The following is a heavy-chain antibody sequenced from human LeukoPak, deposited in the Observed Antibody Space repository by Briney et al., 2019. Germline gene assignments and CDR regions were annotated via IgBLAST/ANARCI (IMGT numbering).Heavy chain of an antibody. CDR3: ARCRVWGSYHTLYYFDY. CDR2: INHSGST. D-gene: IGHD3-16*02. V-gene: IGHV4-34*01. Sequence: SETLSLTCAVYGGSFSGYYWSWIRQPPGKGLEWIGEINHSGSTNYNPSLKSRDTISVDTSKNQFSLKLSSVTAADTAVYYCARCRVWGSYHTLYYFDYWGQGTLVTVSS. CDR1: GGSFSGYY. J-gene: IGHJ4*02.